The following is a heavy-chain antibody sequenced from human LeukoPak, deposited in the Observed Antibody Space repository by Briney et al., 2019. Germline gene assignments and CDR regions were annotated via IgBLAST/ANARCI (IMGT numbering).Heavy chain of an antibody. D-gene: IGHD6-13*01. CDR2: ISGGGGST. J-gene: IGHJ4*02. V-gene: IGHV3-23*01. Sequence: GGSLRLSCAASGFTFSSYAMSWVRQAPGKGLEWVSGISGGGGSTYYADSVKGRFTISRDNSKNTLYLQMNSQKAEDTAVYYCAKVLAALYYIDYWGQGTLVTVSS. CDR1: GFTFSSYA. CDR3: AKVLAALYYIDY.